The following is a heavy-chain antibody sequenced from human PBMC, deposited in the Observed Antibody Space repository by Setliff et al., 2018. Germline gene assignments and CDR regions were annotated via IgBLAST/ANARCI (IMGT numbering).Heavy chain of an antibody. CDR2: IYTSGST. V-gene: IGHV4-61*09. CDR3: AREPYQVHFDS. Sequence: PSETLSLTCTVSGGSISSGGYYWSWIRQHPGKGLEWIGHIYTSGSTNYNPSLKSRVTISLDTSENQFSLKLSSVTAADTAVYYCAREPYQVHFDSWGQGTLVTVSS. J-gene: IGHJ4*02. CDR1: GGSISSGGYY. D-gene: IGHD2-2*01.